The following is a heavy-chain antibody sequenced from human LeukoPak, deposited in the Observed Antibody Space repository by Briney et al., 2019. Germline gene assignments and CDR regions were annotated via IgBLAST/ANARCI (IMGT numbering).Heavy chain of an antibody. V-gene: IGHV3-23*01. CDR3: ARAIGSSSGVDY. Sequence: GGSLRLSCLTSGFTFSTNAMSWVRQAPGKGLEWISGISGSGASTYYADSVTGRFAISRDNSKNTLYLQMNSLRAEDTAVYYCARAIGSSSGVDYWGQGTLVTVSS. CDR2: ISGSGAST. J-gene: IGHJ4*02. D-gene: IGHD6-6*01. CDR1: GFTFSTNA.